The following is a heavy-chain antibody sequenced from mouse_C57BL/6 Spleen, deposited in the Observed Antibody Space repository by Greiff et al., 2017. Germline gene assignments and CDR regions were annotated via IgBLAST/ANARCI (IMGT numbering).Heavy chain of an antibody. V-gene: IGHV5-9-1*02. CDR2: ISSGGDYI. D-gene: IGHD1-1*02. J-gene: IGHJ2*01. CDR1: GFTFSSYA. CDR3: TRAPQGGKHVGY. Sequence: EVKLMESGEGLVKPGGSLKLSCAASGFTFSSYAMSWVRQTPEKRLEWVAYISSGGDYIYFADTVKGRFTISRDNARNTLYLQMSSLKSEDTAMYYWTRAPQGGKHVGYWGHGPTLPASS.